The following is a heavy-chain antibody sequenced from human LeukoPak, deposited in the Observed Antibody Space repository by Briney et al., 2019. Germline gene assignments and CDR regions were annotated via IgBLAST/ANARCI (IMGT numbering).Heavy chain of an antibody. D-gene: IGHD7-27*01. V-gene: IGHV4-61*01. CDR2: IYYSGST. Sequence: PSETLSLTCTVSGGSVSSGSYYWSWLRQPPGKGLEWIGYIYYSGSTNYNPSLKSRVTISVDTSKNQFSLKLSSVTVADTAVYYCARRPGDRYHPWYFDLWGRGTLVTVSS. CDR1: GGSVSSGSYY. J-gene: IGHJ2*01. CDR3: ARRPGDRYHPWYFDL.